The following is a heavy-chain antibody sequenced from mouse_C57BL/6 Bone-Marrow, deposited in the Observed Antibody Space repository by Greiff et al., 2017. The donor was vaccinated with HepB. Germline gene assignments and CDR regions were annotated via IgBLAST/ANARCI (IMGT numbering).Heavy chain of an antibody. D-gene: IGHD1-1*01. CDR1: GFTFSSYT. CDR3: ARHYYGSSPWYFDV. V-gene: IGHV5-9*01. J-gene: IGHJ1*03. Sequence: EVKLVESGGGLVKPGGSLKLSCAASGFTFSSYTMSWVRQTPEKRLEWVATISGGGGNTYYPDSVKGRFTISRDNAKNTLYLQMSSLRSEDTALYYCARHYYGSSPWYFDVWGTGTTVTVSS. CDR2: ISGGGGNT.